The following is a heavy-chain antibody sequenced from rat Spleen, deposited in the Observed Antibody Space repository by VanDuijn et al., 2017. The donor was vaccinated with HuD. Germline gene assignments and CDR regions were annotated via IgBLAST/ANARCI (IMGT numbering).Heavy chain of an antibody. CDR1: GFTFSAYG. D-gene: IGHD4-1*01. V-gene: IGHV5-29*01. Sequence: EVQLVESGGGLVQPGRSLKLSCAASGFTFSAYGVAWVRQAPTKGLEWVATISYDGLNTYYRDSVKGRFTISRDNAKNTLYLQMDSLRSEDTATYFCARRFDFDYWGQGVMVTVSS. CDR2: ISYDGLNT. J-gene: IGHJ2*01. CDR3: ARRFDFDY.